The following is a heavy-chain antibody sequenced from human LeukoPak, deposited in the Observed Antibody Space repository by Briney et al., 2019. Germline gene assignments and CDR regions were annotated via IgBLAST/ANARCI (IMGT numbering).Heavy chain of an antibody. Sequence: ASVKVSCKASGYTFTSYDINWVRQAAGQGLEWMGWMNPNSGNTDYAQKFKGRVTMTRNTSISTPYMELSSLRSEDTAVYYCARVVRHRAVAGIWFDPWGQGTLVTVSS. CDR2: MNPNSGNT. D-gene: IGHD6-19*01. J-gene: IGHJ5*02. CDR3: ARVVRHRAVAGIWFDP. V-gene: IGHV1-8*01. CDR1: GYTFTSYD.